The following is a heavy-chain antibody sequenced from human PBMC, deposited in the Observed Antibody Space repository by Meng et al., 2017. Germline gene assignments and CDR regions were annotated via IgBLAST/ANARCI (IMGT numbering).Heavy chain of an antibody. J-gene: IGHJ4*02. CDR3: ARDLSRITMVRGVIGVLDY. V-gene: IGHV3-33*01. CDR1: GFTFSSYG. Sequence: GESLKISCAASGFTFSSYGMHWVRQAPGKGLEWVAVIWYDGSNKYYADYVKGRFNISRDNSKNTLYLQMNSLRAEDTAVYYCARDLSRITMVRGVIGVLDYWGQGTLVTVSS. CDR2: IWYDGSNK. D-gene: IGHD3-10*01.